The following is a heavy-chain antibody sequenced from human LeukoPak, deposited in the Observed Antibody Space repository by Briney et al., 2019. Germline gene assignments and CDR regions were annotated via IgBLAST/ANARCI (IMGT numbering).Heavy chain of an antibody. J-gene: IGHJ1*01. Sequence: ASVKVSCRVSGYTLTEVSIHWVRQAPGKGLEWMGGFHPGDDEVLSAQKFQGRVTMTEDTSTDTAYMELSSLRSEDTAVYYCATFRLPGEYFQPWGQGTLVIVSS. CDR3: ATFRLPGEYFQP. CDR2: FHPGDDEV. CDR1: GYTLTEVS. V-gene: IGHV1-24*01.